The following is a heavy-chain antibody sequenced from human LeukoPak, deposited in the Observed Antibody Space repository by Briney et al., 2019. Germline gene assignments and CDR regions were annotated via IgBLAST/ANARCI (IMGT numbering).Heavy chain of an antibody. J-gene: IGHJ5*02. CDR3: ARGQDSSSWYLWNWFDP. CDR1: GGSISSSNW. D-gene: IGHD6-13*01. V-gene: IGHV4-4*02. Sequence: TSETLSLTCAVSGGSISSSNWWSWVRQPPGKGLEWIGEIYHSGSTNYNPSLKSRVTISVDKSKNQFSLKLSSVTAADTAVYYCARGQDSSSWYLWNWFDPWGQGTLVTVSS. CDR2: IYHSGST.